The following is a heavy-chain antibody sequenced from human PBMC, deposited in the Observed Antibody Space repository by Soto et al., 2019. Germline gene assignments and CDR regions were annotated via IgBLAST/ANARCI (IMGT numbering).Heavy chain of an antibody. D-gene: IGHD6-6*01. V-gene: IGHV3-23*01. CDR2: ISGSGGST. CDR1: VFTFSSYA. Sequence: GSLRLSCAASVFTFSSYAMSWVRQAPGKGLEWVSAISGSGGSTYYADSVKGRFTISRDNSKNTLYLQMNSLGAEDTAVYYCAKADSSIRLRYHYTCIHVRCQGTKVTLSS. J-gene: IGHJ6*02. CDR3: AKADSSIRLRYHYTCIHV.